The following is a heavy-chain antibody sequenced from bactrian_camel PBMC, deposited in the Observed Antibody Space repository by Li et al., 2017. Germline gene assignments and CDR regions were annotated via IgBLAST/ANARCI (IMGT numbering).Heavy chain of an antibody. CDR3: AARGPYCYTKLSVRDFTY. D-gene: IGHD2*01. J-gene: IGHJ6*01. V-gene: IGHV3S1*01. CDR1: GYNYTGNC. Sequence: HVQLVESGGGSVQAGGSLRLSCQASGYNYTGNCMAWFRQAPGKEREGVAAIYTGDGRTRYGDFVKGRFTIARDNAKNTVYLQMNSLKPEDTAMYYCAARGPYCYTKLSVRDFTYWGQGTQVTVS. CDR2: IYTGDGRT.